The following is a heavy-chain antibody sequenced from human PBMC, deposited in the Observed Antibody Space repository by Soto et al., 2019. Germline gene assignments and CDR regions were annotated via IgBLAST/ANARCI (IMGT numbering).Heavy chain of an antibody. D-gene: IGHD3-10*01. CDR2: IYYSGST. CDR3: ARDVPPGRGSPNFYYYGMDV. CDR1: GGSISSGDYY. Sequence: QVQLQESGPGLVKPSQTLSLTCTVSGGSISSGDYYWSWIRQHPGKGLEWFGYIYYSGSTYYKPSLQSRVTIPVDTSKNQFSLKLSSVTAADTAVYYCARDVPPGRGSPNFYYYGMDVWGQGTTVTVSS. V-gene: IGHV4-31*03. J-gene: IGHJ6*02.